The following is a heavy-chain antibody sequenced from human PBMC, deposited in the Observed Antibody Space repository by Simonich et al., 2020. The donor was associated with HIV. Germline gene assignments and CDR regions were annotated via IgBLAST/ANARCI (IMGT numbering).Heavy chain of an antibody. CDR2: IWYDGNNK. CDR1: GFTFSSYG. D-gene: IGHD6-13*01. V-gene: IGHV3-33*01. CDR3: ARVPSEQQLDPFDY. J-gene: IGHJ4*02. Sequence: VQLVESGGGVVQPGRSLRLSCSASGFTFSSYGMPWVRQAPGKGMEWVAVIWYDGNNKYYADSGKGRFTISRDNSKNTLYLQRNSLRAEDTAVYYCARVPSEQQLDPFDYWGQGTLVTVSS.